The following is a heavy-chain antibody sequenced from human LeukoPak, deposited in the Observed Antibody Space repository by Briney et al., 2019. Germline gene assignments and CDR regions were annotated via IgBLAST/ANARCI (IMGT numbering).Heavy chain of an antibody. D-gene: IGHD6-25*01. V-gene: IGHV3-33*06. CDR2: IWYDGSNK. CDR1: GFPFSSYG. J-gene: IGHJ4*02. Sequence: GSLRLSCAASGFPFSSYGMHWVRQAPGKGLEWVAVIWYDGSNKYYADSVKGRFTISRDNSKNTLYLQMNSLRAEDTAVYYCAKDSGYYFDYWGQGTLVTVSS. CDR3: AKDSGYYFDY.